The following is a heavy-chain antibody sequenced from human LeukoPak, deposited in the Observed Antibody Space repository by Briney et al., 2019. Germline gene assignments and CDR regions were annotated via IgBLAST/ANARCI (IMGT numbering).Heavy chain of an antibody. CDR2: IRYDGSNK. D-gene: IGHD3-10*01. CDR3: AKDAGYYYGSGSYYRPLDY. V-gene: IGHV3-30*02. Sequence: GGSLRLSCAASGFTLSSYGMHWVRQAPGKGLEWVAFIRYDGSNKYYADSVKGRFTISRDNSKNTLYLQMNSLRAEDTAVYYCAKDAGYYYGSGSYYRPLDYWGQGTLVTVSS. CDR1: GFTLSSYG. J-gene: IGHJ4*02.